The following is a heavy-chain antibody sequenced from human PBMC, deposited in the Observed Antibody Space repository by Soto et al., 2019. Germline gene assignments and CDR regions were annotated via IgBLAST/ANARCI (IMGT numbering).Heavy chain of an antibody. Sequence: SETLSLTCAVSGYAISSGYYWGWIRQPPGKGLEWIGSIYHSGSTYYNPSLKSRVTISVDTSKNQFSLKLSSVTAADTAVYYCARLGTTVTNFDYWGQGTLVTVSS. CDR2: IYHSGST. CDR3: ARLGTTVTNFDY. CDR1: GYAISSGYY. V-gene: IGHV4-38-2*01. D-gene: IGHD4-17*01. J-gene: IGHJ4*02.